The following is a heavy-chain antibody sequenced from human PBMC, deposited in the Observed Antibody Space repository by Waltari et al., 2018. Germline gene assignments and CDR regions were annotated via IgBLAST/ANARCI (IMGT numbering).Heavy chain of an antibody. D-gene: IGHD2-2*01. CDR1: GYSIRSGYY. V-gene: IGHV4-38-2*02. CDR2: IYHSGST. CDR3: ARHKGVPTWDY. Sequence: QVQLQESGPGLVKPSETLSLPCTVSGYSIRSGYYWGWSRQPPGKGLEWIGSIYHSGSTYYNPSLKSRVTISVDTSKNQFSLKLSSVTAADTAVYYCARHKGVPTWDYWGQGTLVTVSS. J-gene: IGHJ4*02.